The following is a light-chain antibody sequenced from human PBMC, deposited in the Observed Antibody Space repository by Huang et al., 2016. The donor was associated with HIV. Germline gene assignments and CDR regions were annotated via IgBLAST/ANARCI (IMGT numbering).Light chain of an antibody. V-gene: IGKV1-33*01. J-gene: IGKJ3*01. CDR1: RHIYSY. CDR2: DAA. CDR3: QQYDSLPRT. Sequence: DIQMTQSPSSLSASIGDRVTITCRASRHIYSYLNWYQHRPGKAPKLLIYDAANLEVGVPSRFSGSGSGRNFTLIISSLQPEDFATYYCQQYDSLPRTFAPGTKV.